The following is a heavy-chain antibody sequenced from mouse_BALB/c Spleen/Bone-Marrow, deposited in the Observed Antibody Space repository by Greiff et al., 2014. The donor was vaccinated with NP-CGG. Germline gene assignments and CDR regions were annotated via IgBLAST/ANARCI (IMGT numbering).Heavy chain of an antibody. CDR3: ARRYGNYYFDY. D-gene: IGHD2-10*02. CDR1: GYTFTSYV. CDR2: IHPYNDGT. J-gene: IGHJ2*01. Sequence: VQLQQSGPELVKPGASVKMSCKASGYTFTSYVMHWVKQKPGQGLEWIGYIHPYNDGTKYNEKFKGKATLTSDKYSSTAYMELSSQTSEDSAVYYCARRYGNYYFDYWGQGTTLTVSS. V-gene: IGHV1-14*01.